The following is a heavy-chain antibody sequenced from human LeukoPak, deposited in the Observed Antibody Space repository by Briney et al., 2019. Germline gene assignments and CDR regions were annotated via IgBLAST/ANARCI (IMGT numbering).Heavy chain of an antibody. J-gene: IGHJ4*02. D-gene: IGHD4-17*01. CDR2: IYYSGST. Sequence: SQTLSLTCTVSGGSISSGGYYWSWIRQPPGKGLEWIGYIYYSGSTNYNPSLKSRVTISVDTSKNQFSLKLSSVTAADTAVYYCARGVDYGDYYFDYWGQGTLVTVSS. CDR3: ARGVDYGDYYFDY. V-gene: IGHV4-61*08. CDR1: GGSISSGGYY.